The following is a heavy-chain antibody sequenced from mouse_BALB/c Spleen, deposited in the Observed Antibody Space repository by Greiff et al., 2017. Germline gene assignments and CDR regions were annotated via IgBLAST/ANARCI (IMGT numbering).Heavy chain of an antibody. Sequence: EVMLVESGGGLVKPGGSLTLSCAASGFTFSSYAMSWVRQTPEKRLEWVASISSGGSTYYPDSVKGRFTISSDNARNILYLQMSSLRSEDTAMYYCARGVEFTGYAMDYWGQGTSVTVSS. CDR3: ARGVEFTGYAMDY. CDR2: ISSGGST. J-gene: IGHJ4*01. CDR1: GFTFSSYA. V-gene: IGHV5-6-5*01.